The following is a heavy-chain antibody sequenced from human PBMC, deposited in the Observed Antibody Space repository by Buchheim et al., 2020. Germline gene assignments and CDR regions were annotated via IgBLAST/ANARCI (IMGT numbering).Heavy chain of an antibody. D-gene: IGHD2-2*01. J-gene: IGHJ6*03. CDR3: ARAGISSPGVCYYYYMDV. CDR1: GFTFSSYW. V-gene: IGHV3-7*03. Sequence: EVQLVESGGGLVQPGGSLRLSCAASGFTFSSYWMSWVRQAPGKGLEWVANIKQDGSEKYYVDSVKGRFTISRDNAKNSLYLQMNSLRAEYTAVYYCARAGISSPGVCYYYYMDVWGKGTT. CDR2: IKQDGSEK.